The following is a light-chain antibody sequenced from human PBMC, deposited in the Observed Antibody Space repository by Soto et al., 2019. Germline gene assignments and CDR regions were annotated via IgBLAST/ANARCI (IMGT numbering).Light chain of an antibody. CDR2: GAS. Sequence: EIVMTQSPATLSVPPGERATLSCRASQSVSSNLGWYQQKPGQAPRLLIYGASTRATGIPARFSGSGSGTEFTLTISSLQSEDFAVYYCQEYNNWPPWTFGQGTKVEIK. J-gene: IGKJ1*01. CDR3: QEYNNWPPWT. V-gene: IGKV3-15*01. CDR1: QSVSSN.